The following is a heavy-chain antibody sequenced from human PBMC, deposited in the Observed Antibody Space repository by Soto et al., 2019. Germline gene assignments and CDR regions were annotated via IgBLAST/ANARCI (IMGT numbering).Heavy chain of an antibody. J-gene: IGHJ4*02. CDR2: IYYSGST. V-gene: IGHV4-30-4*01. CDR1: GGSISSGDYY. D-gene: IGHD2-2*01. Sequence: PSETLSLTCTVSGGSISSGDYYWSWIRQPPGKGLEWIGYIYYSGSTYYNPSLKSRVTISVDTSKNQFSLKLSSVTAADTAVYYCASRIVVPAAYFDYWGQGTLVTVSS. CDR3: ASRIVVPAAYFDY.